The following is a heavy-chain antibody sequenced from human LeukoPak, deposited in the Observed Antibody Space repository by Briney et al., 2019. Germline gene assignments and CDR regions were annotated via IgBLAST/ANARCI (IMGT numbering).Heavy chain of an antibody. CDR2: INPSGGST. CDR1: GYTFTNYY. J-gene: IGHJ4*02. V-gene: IGHV1-46*01. Sequence: ASVKVSCKASGYTFTNYYMHWVRQAPGQGLEWMGIINPSGGSTSYAQKFQGRVTMTRDTSTSTVYMELSSLRSEDTAVYYCARGSASHASVLRFLPVGYWGQGTLVTVSS. CDR3: ARGSASHASVLRFLPVGY. D-gene: IGHD3-3*01.